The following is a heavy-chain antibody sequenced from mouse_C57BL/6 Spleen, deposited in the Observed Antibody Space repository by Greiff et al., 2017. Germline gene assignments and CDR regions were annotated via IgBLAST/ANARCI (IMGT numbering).Heavy chain of an antibody. V-gene: IGHV10-1*01. CDR1: GFSFNTYA. CDR3: VGYVFAY. CDR2: IRSKSNNYAT. J-gene: IGHJ3*01. Sequence: EVHLVESGGGLVQPKGSLKLSCAASGFSFNTYAMNWVRQAPGKGLEWVARIRSKSNNYATYYADSVKDRFTISRDDSESMLYLQMNNLKTEETAMYYCVGYVFAYWGQGTLVTVSA.